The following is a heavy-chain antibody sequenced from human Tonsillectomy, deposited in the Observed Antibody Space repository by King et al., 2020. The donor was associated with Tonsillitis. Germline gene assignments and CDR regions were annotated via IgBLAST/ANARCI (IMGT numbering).Heavy chain of an antibody. CDR1: GGSISSSDHY. CDR2: MYYSGTI. D-gene: IGHD1-26*01. V-gene: IGHV4-39*01. J-gene: IGHJ4*02. Sequence: QLQESGPGVLKPSETLSLTCTVSGGSISSSDHYWAWIRQPPGKGLEWIGYMYYSGTIFYHPSIKSRITISGGPSENRFSLKLSSVTAADTAVYFCARSVSGSFDYWGQGALVTVSS. CDR3: ARSVSGSFDY.